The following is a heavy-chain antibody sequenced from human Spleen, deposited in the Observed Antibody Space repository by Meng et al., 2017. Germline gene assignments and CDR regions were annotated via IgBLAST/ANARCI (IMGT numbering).Heavy chain of an antibody. D-gene: IGHD5-24*01. CDR1: GGSFSGYY. J-gene: IGHJ4*02. CDR3: ARGLRWMTTIDY. Sequence: ETLSLTCAVYGGSFSGYYWSWIRQPPGKGLEWIGEINHSGSTNYNPSLKSRVTISVDTSKNQFSLKLSSVTAADTAVYYCARGLRWMTTIDYWGQGTLVTVSS. V-gene: IGHV4-34*01. CDR2: INHSGST.